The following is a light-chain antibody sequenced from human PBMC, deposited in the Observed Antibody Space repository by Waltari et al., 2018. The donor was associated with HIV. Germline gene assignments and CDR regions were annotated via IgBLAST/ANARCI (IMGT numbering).Light chain of an antibody. CDR1: SSNIGAGFD. CDR2: GNT. CDR3: QSYDSSLSGLL. V-gene: IGLV1-40*01. J-gene: IGLJ2*01. Sequence: QSVLTQPPSVSVAPGQRVTIPCTGSSSNIGAGFDVHWYQQLPGTAPKLLLYGNTNRPSGVPDRFSGSKSGTSASLAITGLQAEDEADYYCQSYDSSLSGLLFGGGTKLTVL.